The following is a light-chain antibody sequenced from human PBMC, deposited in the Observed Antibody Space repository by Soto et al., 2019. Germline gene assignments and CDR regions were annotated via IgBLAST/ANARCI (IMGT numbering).Light chain of an antibody. CDR1: SDDVGDYNY. CDR3: SSYTSTSTYV. J-gene: IGLJ1*01. Sequence: LTQPASVSGSPGQSITISCTGTSDDVGDYNYVSWSQQHPGKAPKLMIYDVINRPSGVSNRFSGSKSGNTASLTISGLQAEDEADYYCSSYTSTSTYVFGTGTKVTVL. CDR2: DVI. V-gene: IGLV2-14*01.